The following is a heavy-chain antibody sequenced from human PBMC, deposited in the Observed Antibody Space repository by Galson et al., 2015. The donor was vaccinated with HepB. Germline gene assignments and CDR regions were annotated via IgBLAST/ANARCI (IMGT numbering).Heavy chain of an antibody. Sequence: CAISGDSVSSHSAAWNWIRQSPSRGLEWLGRTYYRSKWYNDYAVSLESRITINPDTSKNQFSLQLNSVTPEDTAVYYCARARSSWYDAFDIWGQGTMVTVSS. CDR2: TYYRSKWYN. CDR3: ARARSSWYDAFDI. CDR1: GDSVSSHSAA. D-gene: IGHD6-13*01. V-gene: IGHV6-1*01. J-gene: IGHJ3*02.